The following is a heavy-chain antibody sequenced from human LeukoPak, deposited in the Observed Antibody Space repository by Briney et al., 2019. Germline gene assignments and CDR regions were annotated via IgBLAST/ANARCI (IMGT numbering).Heavy chain of an antibody. D-gene: IGHD3-16*01. CDR1: GGSISSSNYF. CDR2: INHSGST. J-gene: IGHJ4*02. V-gene: IGHV4-39*01. CDR3: ARQEVWNFDY. Sequence: SETLSLTCSVSGGSISSSNYFWGWIRQPPGKGLEWIGEINHSGSTNYNPSLKSRVTISVDTSKNQFSLKLSSVTAADTAVYYCARQEVWNFDYWGQGTLVTVSS.